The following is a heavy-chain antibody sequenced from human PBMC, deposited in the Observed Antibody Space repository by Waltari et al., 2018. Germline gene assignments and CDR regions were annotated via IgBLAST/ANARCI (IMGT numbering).Heavy chain of an antibody. V-gene: IGHV3-74*01. D-gene: IGHD3-22*01. Sequence: EEQLLESGGGLVQPGGSLKLSCAASGFIFSDFWMQGVLQAPGGGLGVVASIRKSHTTTTYANTVKGQCTISRDKPKNQLYCHMKSRTAEDTAVYFCARTAFFRSSGYYFRSWGQGTLVSVSS. J-gene: IGHJ4*02. CDR1: GFIFSDFW. CDR3: ARTAFFRSSGYYFRS. CDR2: IRKSHTTT.